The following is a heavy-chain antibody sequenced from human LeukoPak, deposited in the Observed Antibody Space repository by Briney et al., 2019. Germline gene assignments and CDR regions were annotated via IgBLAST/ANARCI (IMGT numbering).Heavy chain of an antibody. D-gene: IGHD6-19*01. CDR1: GGSISSYY. Sequence: SEALSLTCTVSGGSISSYYWSWIRQPPGKGLEWIGYIYYSGSTNYNPSLKSRVTISVDTSKNQFSLKLSSVTAADTAVYYCARPSYSSGWYLNLWGRGTLVTVSS. V-gene: IGHV4-59*01. CDR3: ARPSYSSGWYLNL. CDR2: IYYSGST. J-gene: IGHJ2*01.